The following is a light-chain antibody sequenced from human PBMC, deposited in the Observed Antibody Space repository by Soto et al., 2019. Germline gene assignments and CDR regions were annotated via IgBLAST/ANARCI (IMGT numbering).Light chain of an antibody. V-gene: IGLV2-8*01. Sequence: QSALTQPPSASGSPGQSVTISCAGTSSDIGDYNYVSWYQQHPGKAPKLMIYEVSQRPSGIPDRFSGSKSGNTTSLTVSGLRSEDESDYYCSSYAGSNNWVFVPGTKLTVL. CDR2: EVS. CDR1: SSDIGDYNY. CDR3: SSYAGSNNWV. J-gene: IGLJ1*01.